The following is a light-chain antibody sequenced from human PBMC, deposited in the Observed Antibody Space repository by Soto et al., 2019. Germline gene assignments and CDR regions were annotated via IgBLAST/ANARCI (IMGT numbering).Light chain of an antibody. CDR1: QVVYNDY. Sequence: EIVVTQSPGTLSLSPGERATLSCRASQVVYNDYVAWYQQKPGQAPRLLIFDAYRGATGIPDRFSGSGSGTDFTLTISRLEPEDFAVYYCQQYGSSPLTFGGGTKVDI. V-gene: IGKV3-20*01. J-gene: IGKJ4*01. CDR3: QQYGSSPLT. CDR2: DAY.